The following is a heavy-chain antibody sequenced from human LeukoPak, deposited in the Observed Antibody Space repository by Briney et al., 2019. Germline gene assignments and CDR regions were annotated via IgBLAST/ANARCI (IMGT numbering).Heavy chain of an antibody. CDR3: ARSTATTGGLDY. CDR1: GGSISSGDYY. D-gene: IGHD4-17*01. CDR2: IYYSGST. V-gene: IGHV4-30-4*01. Sequence: SSETLSLTCTVSGGSISSGDYYWSWIRQPPGKGLEWIGYIYYSGSTYYNPSLKSRVTISVDTSKNQFSLKLSSVTAADTAVYYCARSTATTGGLDYWGQGILVTVSS. J-gene: IGHJ4*02.